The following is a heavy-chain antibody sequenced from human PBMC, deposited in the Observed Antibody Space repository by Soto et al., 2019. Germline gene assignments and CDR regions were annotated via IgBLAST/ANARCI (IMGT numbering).Heavy chain of an antibody. D-gene: IGHD3-10*01. CDR2: ILNDGSNR. J-gene: IGHJ6*02. Sequence: QVQLVESGGGVVQPGRSLRLSCAASEFTFSNYGMHWVRQAPGKGLEWVAVILNDGSNRYHADSVKDRVTISRDNSKNTLYLPMNSLRAEDTAVYYCARDDEYSGNGMDVWGQGTTVTVS. CDR1: EFTFSNYG. CDR3: ARDDEYSGNGMDV. V-gene: IGHV3-33*01.